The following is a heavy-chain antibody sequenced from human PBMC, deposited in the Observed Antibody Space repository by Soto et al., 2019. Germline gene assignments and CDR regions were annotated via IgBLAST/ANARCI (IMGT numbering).Heavy chain of an antibody. CDR3: ASKFGELLADAFDI. CDR1: GGSISSSSYY. J-gene: IGHJ3*02. Sequence: SETLSLTCTVSGGSISSSSYYWGWIRQPPGKELEWIGSIYYSGTTYYNPSLKSRVTISVDTSKNHFSLKLSSVTAADTAVYYCASKFGELLADAFDIWGQGTMGTFSS. V-gene: IGHV4-39*02. D-gene: IGHD3-10*01. CDR2: IYYSGTT.